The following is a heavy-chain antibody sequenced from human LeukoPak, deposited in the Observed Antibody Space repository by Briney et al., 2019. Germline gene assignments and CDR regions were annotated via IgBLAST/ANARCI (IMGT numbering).Heavy chain of an antibody. CDR1: GYTVTSYG. CDR3: ARDQGDIVVVPDAFDI. CDR2: ISAYNGNT. J-gene: IGHJ3*02. Sequence: ASVKVSCKASGYTVTSYGISWVRQAPGQGLEWMGWISAYNGNTNYAQKLQGRVTMTTDTSTSTAYMELRSLRSDDTAVYYCARDQGDIVVVPDAFDIWGQGTMVTVSS. D-gene: IGHD2-2*01. V-gene: IGHV1-18*04.